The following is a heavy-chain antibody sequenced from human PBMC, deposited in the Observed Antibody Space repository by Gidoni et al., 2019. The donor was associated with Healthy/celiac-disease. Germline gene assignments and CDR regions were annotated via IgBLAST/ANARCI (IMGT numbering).Heavy chain of an antibody. CDR3: AREDSSGWGEMNY. V-gene: IGHV3-74*01. J-gene: IGHJ4*02. Sequence: SVKGRFTISRDNAKNTLYLQMNSLRAEDTAVYYCAREDSSGWGEMNYWGQGTLVTVSS. D-gene: IGHD6-19*01.